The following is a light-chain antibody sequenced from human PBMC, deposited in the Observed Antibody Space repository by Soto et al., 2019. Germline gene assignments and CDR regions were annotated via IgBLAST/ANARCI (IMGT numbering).Light chain of an antibody. J-gene: IGKJ5*01. CDR1: QDINVY. Sequence: DIQMTQSPSSLSASVGDRVTITCQASQDINVYLNWYQQRPGKAPKLLIFDASNLKTGVPSRFRRSGSGTDFIFTITSLQPEDIAMYYCQQYGNLPITFGQGTRLEIK. CDR2: DAS. V-gene: IGKV1-33*01. CDR3: QQYGNLPIT.